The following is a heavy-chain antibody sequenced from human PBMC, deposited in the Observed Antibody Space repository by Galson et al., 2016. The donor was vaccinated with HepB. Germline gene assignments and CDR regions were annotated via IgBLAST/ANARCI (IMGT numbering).Heavy chain of an antibody. CDR1: GFSLSTGGMC. CDR3: ARGLAATGSHEF. J-gene: IGHJ4*02. D-gene: IGHD6-13*01. CDR2: IDWDDDK. V-gene: IGHV2-70*17. Sequence: PALVKPTQTLTLTCTFSGFSLSTGGMCVSWIRQPPGKALEWLARIDWDDDKFYSTALKTRLSISKDTSKNQVVLRMTNMDPVETATYYCARGLAATGSHEFWGQGTLVTVSS.